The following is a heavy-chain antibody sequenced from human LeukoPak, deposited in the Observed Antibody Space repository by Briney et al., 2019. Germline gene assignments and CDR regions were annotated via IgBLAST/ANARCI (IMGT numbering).Heavy chain of an antibody. CDR2: ISSSSSYT. D-gene: IGHD3-22*01. J-gene: IGHJ3*02. V-gene: IGHV3-21*01. CDR3: ARREGFYDSDGYFEGDGFDI. Sequence: GGSLRLSCAASGFTFTTYRMEGVRQAPGKGLEGVSSISSSSSYTYYADSVKGRFTISRDNAKNSLYLQMNSLRAEDTAVYYCARREGFYDSDGYFEGDGFDIWGQGTMVTVSS. CDR1: GFTFTTYR.